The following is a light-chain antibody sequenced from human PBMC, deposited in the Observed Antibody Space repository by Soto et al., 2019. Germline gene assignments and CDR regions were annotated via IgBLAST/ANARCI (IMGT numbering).Light chain of an antibody. CDR1: QSISSW. J-gene: IGKJ1*01. CDR3: QHQWT. Sequence: DIPMTQSPSTLSASVGDRVTITCRASQSISSWLAWYQQKPGKAPKLLIYKASSLESGVPSRFSGSGSGTEFTLTISSLQPDDFATYYCQHQWTFGQGTKVEIK. CDR2: KAS. V-gene: IGKV1-5*03.